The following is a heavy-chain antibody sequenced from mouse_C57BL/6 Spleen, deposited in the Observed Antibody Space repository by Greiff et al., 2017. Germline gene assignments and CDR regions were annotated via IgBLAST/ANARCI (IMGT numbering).Heavy chain of an antibody. J-gene: IGHJ4*01. D-gene: IGHD1-1*01. Sequence: EVQLVESGGGLVKPGGSLKLSCAASGFTFSDYGMHWVRQAPEKGLEWVAYISSGSSTIYYADTVKGRFTISRDNAKNTLFLQMTSLRSEDTDMYYCARPVYYGSSSYAMDYWGQGTSVTVSS. CDR2: ISSGSSTI. V-gene: IGHV5-17*01. CDR3: ARPVYYGSSSYAMDY. CDR1: GFTFSDYG.